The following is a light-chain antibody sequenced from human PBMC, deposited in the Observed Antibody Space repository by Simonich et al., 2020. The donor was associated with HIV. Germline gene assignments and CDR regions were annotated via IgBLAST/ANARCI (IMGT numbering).Light chain of an antibody. CDR2: TNN. Sequence: QSVLTQPPSASGTPGQRVTISCSGSRSNIGSNYVYWYQQLPGTAPKLLIYTNNQRPAGVPDRCSVSKSGTSAALAISGLRSEDEANYYCQSYDSSLRGSVFGTGTKVTVL. CDR3: QSYDSSLRGSV. V-gene: IGLV1-47*01. CDR1: RSNIGSNY. J-gene: IGLJ1*01.